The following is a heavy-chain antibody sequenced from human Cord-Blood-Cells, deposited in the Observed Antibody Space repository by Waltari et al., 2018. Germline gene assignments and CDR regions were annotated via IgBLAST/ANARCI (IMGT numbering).Heavy chain of an antibody. Sequence: QVQLVQSGAEVKKPGASVKVSCKASGYTFTSYAMHWVRQAPGQRLEWMGWINAGNGNTKYSQKFQGRVTITRDTSASTAYMELSSLRSEDTAVYYCAREPHRRNIAARLTDYYGMDVWGQGTTVTVSS. CDR1: GYTFTSYA. CDR2: INAGNGNT. D-gene: IGHD6-6*01. V-gene: IGHV1-3*01. CDR3: AREPHRRNIAARLTDYYGMDV. J-gene: IGHJ6*02.